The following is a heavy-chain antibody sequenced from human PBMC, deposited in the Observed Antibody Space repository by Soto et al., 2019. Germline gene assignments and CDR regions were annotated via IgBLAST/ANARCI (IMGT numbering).Heavy chain of an antibody. CDR1: GGSISSSSYY. D-gene: IGHD1-26*01. Sequence: SETLSLTCTVSGGSISSSSYYWGWIRQPPGKGLEWIGSIYYSGSTYYNPSLKSRVTISVDTSKNQFSLKLSSVTAADTAVCYCAAIVSSIVGANYYYYYGMDVWGQGTTVTVS. J-gene: IGHJ6*02. CDR3: AAIVSSIVGANYYYYYGMDV. V-gene: IGHV4-39*01. CDR2: IYYSGST.